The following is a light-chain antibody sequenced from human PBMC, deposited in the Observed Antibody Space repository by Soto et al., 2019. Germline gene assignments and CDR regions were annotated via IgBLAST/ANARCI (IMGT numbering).Light chain of an antibody. CDR1: SGHSSYA. CDR2: LNSDGSH. J-gene: IGLJ3*02. CDR3: QTWGTGIRV. V-gene: IGLV4-69*01. Sequence: QLVLTQSPSASASLGASVKLTCTLSSGHSSYAIAWHQQQPEKGPRYLKKLNSDGSHSKGDGIPDRFSGSSSGAERYLTISSLQSEDEADYYCQTWGTGIRVFGGGTKVTVL.